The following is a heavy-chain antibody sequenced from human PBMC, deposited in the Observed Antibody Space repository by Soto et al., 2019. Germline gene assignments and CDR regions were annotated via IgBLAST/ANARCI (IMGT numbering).Heavy chain of an antibody. CDR1: GGSISSGDYY. Sequence: SETLSLTCTVSGGSISSGDYYWSWIRQPPGKGLEWIAYIHYSGSTYYNPSLKSRVTISVDTSKNQFSLKLSSVTAADTAVYYCARSRYSGRYFFDYWGQGILVTVSS. D-gene: IGHD1-26*01. CDR2: IHYSGST. CDR3: ARSRYSGRYFFDY. J-gene: IGHJ4*02. V-gene: IGHV4-30-4*01.